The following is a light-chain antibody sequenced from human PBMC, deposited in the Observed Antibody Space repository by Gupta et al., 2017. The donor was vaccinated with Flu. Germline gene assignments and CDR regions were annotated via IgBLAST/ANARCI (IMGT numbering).Light chain of an antibody. J-gene: IGKJ2*01. Sequence: PASLSASIRDTITITCRASENTSHYLPWYPQQVVTAPQLLIYPASRLQTGVPSRFSGRASGSNFSLTISDPQPEDFATYYCRQRFNFPRTFGQGTKLEV. V-gene: IGKV1-39*01. CDR3: RQRFNFPRT. CDR2: PAS. CDR1: ENTSHY.